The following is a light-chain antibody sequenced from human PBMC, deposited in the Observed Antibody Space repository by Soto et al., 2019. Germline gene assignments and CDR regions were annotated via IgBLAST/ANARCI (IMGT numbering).Light chain of an antibody. J-gene: IGKJ2*01. CDR2: WAS. Sequence: DIVMTQSPDSLAVSLGEGATINCKSSQSVLYSSNNKHYLAWYQQKPGQPPKLLIYWASTRESGVPDRFSGSGSGTEFTLTISSLQAEDVAVYYCQHYYSTPYTFGQGTKLEIK. CDR1: QSVLYSSNNKHY. V-gene: IGKV4-1*01. CDR3: QHYYSTPYT.